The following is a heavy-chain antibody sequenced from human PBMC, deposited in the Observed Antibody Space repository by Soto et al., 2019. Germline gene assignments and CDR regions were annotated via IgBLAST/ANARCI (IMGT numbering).Heavy chain of an antibody. J-gene: IGHJ6*02. V-gene: IGHV4-59*01. CDR1: GGSINSYY. CDR2: IYYSGST. Sequence: SETLSLTCSVSGGSINSYYWSWIRQPPGKGLEWIGYIYYSGSTNYNPSLKSRVTISVDTSKNQFSLNLSSVTAADTAVYYCARFPSQRYYYYGMDVWGQGTTVTVSS. CDR3: ARFPSQRYYYYGMDV.